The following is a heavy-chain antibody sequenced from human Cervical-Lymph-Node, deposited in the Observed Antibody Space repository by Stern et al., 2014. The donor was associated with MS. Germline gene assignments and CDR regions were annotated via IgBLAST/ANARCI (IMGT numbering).Heavy chain of an antibody. CDR3: TGAVGGVGRE. CDR2: INKNGSVT. CDR1: GYTFTNYY. Sequence: QMQLVQSGPEVMKPGASLMVSCKTSGYTFTNYYIHWVRQAPGQGLEWMGIINKNGSVTASAYTFKGRLTMTRDTSTTTVYMRLITLTSEDTAMYYCTGAVGGVGREWGQGTLVFVSS. J-gene: IGHJ4*02. V-gene: IGHV1-46*01. D-gene: IGHD3-16*01.